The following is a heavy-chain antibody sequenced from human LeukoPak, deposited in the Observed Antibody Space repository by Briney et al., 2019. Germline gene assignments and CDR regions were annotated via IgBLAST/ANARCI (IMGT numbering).Heavy chain of an antibody. CDR1: GDSVSSNSGA. J-gene: IGHJ4*02. CDR3: ARDSGGWEIFYFDF. CDR2: TYYRSKWYS. Sequence: SQTLSLTCAISGDSVSSNSGAWNWIRQSPSRGLEWLGRTYYRSKWYSDYAVSVRSRMTINPDTSKNQFSLQLNSVTPEDTAVYYCARDSGGWEIFYFDFWGQGALVTVSS. V-gene: IGHV6-1*01. D-gene: IGHD3-10*01.